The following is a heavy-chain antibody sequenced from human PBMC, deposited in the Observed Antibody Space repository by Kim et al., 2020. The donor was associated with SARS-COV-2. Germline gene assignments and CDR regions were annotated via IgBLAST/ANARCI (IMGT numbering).Heavy chain of an antibody. CDR1: GYSFTSYW. CDR2: IYPGDSDT. V-gene: IGHV5-51*01. CDR3: ARRSYDFWSGYYTFDY. Sequence: GESLKISCKGSGYSFTSYWIGWVRQMPGKGLEWMGIIYPGDSDTRYSPSFQGQVTISADKSISTAYLQWSSLKASDTAMYYCARRSYDFWSGYYTFDYWGQGTLVTVSS. J-gene: IGHJ4*02. D-gene: IGHD3-3*01.